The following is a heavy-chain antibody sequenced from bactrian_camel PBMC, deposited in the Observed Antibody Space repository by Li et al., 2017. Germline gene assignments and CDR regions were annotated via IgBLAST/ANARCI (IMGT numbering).Heavy chain of an antibody. CDR2: INSGGDST. CDR1: GFTFGQYY. V-gene: IGHV3S40*01. D-gene: IGHD3*01. J-gene: IGHJ6*01. Sequence: DVQLVESGGGSVQAGGSLRLSCTASGFTFGQYYLSWVRQAPGKGLEWLSLINSGGDSTYYADSVKGRFSILVDVAKKTLHLQMNNLKPDDTAKYFCAADPWKGCRGCDGDYCPLLGDFGYWGQGTQVTVS. CDR3: AADPWKGCRGCDGDYCPLLGDFGY.